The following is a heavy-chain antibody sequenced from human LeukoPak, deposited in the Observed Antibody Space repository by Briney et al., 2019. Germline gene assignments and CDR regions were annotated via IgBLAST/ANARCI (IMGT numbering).Heavy chain of an antibody. V-gene: IGHV4-61*02. Sequence: TLSLTCTVSGGSISSGSYYWSWIRQPAGKGLEWIGRIYTSGSTNYNPSLKSRVTISVDTSKNQFSLKLSSVTAADTAVYYCARGITIFGVVTAFFDYWGQGTLVTVSS. D-gene: IGHD3-3*01. CDR1: GGSISSGSYY. J-gene: IGHJ4*02. CDR3: ARGITIFGVVTAFFDY. CDR2: IYTSGST.